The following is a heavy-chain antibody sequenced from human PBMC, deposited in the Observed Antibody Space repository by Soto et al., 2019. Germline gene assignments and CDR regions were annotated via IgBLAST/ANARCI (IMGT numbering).Heavy chain of an antibody. Sequence: PGESLKISCKGSGYSFTSYWIGWVRQMPGKGLEWMGIIYPGDSDTRYSPSFQGQVTISADKSISTAYLQWSSLKASDTAMYYCARHSLRPPIIAVAGSYYYGMDVWGQGTTVTVSS. CDR2: IYPGDSDT. V-gene: IGHV5-51*01. J-gene: IGHJ6*02. CDR1: GYSFTSYW. D-gene: IGHD6-19*01. CDR3: ARHSLRPPIIAVAGSYYYGMDV.